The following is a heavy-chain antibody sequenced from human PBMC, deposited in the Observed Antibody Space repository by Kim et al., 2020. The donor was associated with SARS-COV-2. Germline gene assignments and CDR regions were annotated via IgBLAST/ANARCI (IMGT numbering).Heavy chain of an antibody. CDR2: IYYSGST. J-gene: IGHJ6*02. Sequence: SETLSLTCTVSGGSVSSGSYYWSWIRQPPGKGLEWIGYIYYSGSTNYNPSLKSRVTISVDTSKNQFSLKLSSVTAADTAVYYCARDKVDYDFWSGYYLNYYYYGMDVWGQGTTVTVSS. CDR1: GGSVSSGSYY. V-gene: IGHV4-61*01. CDR3: ARDKVDYDFWSGYYLNYYYYGMDV. D-gene: IGHD3-3*01.